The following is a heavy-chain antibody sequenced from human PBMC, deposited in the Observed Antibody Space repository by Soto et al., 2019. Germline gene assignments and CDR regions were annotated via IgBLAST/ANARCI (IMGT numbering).Heavy chain of an antibody. CDR2: ILPIFGAA. D-gene: IGHD2-21*02. J-gene: IGHJ3*02. V-gene: IGHV1-69*13. Sequence: ASVKVSCKASGGTFSTSSMNWVRQAPEQGPEWMGNILPIFGAADYAHKFQGRVTITANESTKTVYMELRSLLSADTAVYYCARGHEFGGNSDAFAIWGQGTVVTVS. CDR3: ARGHEFGGNSDAFAI. CDR1: GGTFSTSS.